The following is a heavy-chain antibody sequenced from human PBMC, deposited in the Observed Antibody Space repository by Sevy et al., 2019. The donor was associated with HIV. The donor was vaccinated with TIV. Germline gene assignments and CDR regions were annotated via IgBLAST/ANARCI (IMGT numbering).Heavy chain of an antibody. CDR1: GFTFSSYW. CDR3: ARDRRIVETYYYYMDV. J-gene: IGHJ6*03. V-gene: IGHV3-7*01. D-gene: IGHD1-26*01. CDR2: IKQDGSEK. Sequence: GGSLRLSCAASGFTFSSYWMSWVRQAPGKGLKSVANIKQDGSEKYYVDSVKGRFTISRDNAKNSLYLQMNSLRAEDTAVYYCARDRRIVETYYYYMDVWGKGTTVTVSS.